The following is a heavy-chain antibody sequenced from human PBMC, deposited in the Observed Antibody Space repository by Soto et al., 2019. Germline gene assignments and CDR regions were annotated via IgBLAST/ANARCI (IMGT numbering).Heavy chain of an antibody. CDR2: IYPGDSDT. V-gene: IGHV5-51*01. CDR1: GYSFTSYW. CDR3: ARVNVVVVAAISNYYYYMDV. D-gene: IGHD2-15*01. Sequence: GASLKISCKGSGYSFTSYWFGWVRQMPGKGLEWMGIIYPGDSDTRYSPSFQGQVTISADKSISTAYLQWSSLKASDTAMYYCARVNVVVVAAISNYYYYMDVWGKGTTVTVSS. J-gene: IGHJ6*03.